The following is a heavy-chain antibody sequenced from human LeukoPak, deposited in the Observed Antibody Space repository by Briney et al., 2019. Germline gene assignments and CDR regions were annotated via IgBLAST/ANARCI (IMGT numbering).Heavy chain of an antibody. CDR1: GFTFSSYA. CDR3: AKDGPNCSSTSCYSAFDI. V-gene: IGHV3-23*01. CDR2: ISGSGGST. J-gene: IGHJ3*02. Sequence: GGSLRLSCAASGFTFSSYAMSWVRQAPGKGLEWVSAISGSGGSTYYADSVKGRFTISRDNSKNTLYLQMNSLRAEDTAVYYCAKDGPNCSSTSCYSAFDIWGQGTMVTVSS. D-gene: IGHD2-2*02.